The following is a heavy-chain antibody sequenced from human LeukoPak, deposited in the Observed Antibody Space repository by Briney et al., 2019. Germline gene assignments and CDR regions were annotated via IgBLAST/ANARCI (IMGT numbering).Heavy chain of an antibody. D-gene: IGHD3-10*01. CDR3: AVGGLLWFGEFHQPSFDY. CDR2: INPNSGGT. CDR1: GYTFTGYY. V-gene: IGHV1-2*04. J-gene: IGHJ4*02. Sequence: GASVKVSCKASGYTFTGYYVHWVRQAPGQGLEWMGWINPNSGGTNYAQKFQGWVTMTRDTSISTAYMELSRLRSDDTAVYYCAVGGLLWFGEFHQPSFDYWGQGTLVTVSS.